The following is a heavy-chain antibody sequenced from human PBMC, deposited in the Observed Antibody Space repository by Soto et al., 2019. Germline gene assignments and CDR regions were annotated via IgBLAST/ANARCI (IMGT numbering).Heavy chain of an antibody. Sequence: GGSLRLSCAASGFTFSSYSMNWVRQAPGKGLEWVSSISSSSSYIYYADSVKGRFTISRDNAKNSLYLQMNSLRAEDTAVYYCAREMSITMVRGVIRGLDYWGQGTQVTVSS. CDR3: AREMSITMVRGVIRGLDY. J-gene: IGHJ4*02. V-gene: IGHV3-21*01. CDR1: GFTFSSYS. D-gene: IGHD3-10*01. CDR2: ISSSSSYI.